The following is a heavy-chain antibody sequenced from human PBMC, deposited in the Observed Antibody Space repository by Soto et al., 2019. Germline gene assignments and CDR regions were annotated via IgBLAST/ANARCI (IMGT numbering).Heavy chain of an antibody. CDR3: ARHENGYDYFDY. V-gene: IGHV4-39*01. D-gene: IGHD1-1*01. Sequence: SETLSLTCTVSGGSISSSSYYWGWIRQPPGKGLEWIGSIYYSGSTYYNPSLKSRVTISVDTSKNQFSLKLSSVTAADTAVYYCARHENGYDYFDYWGQGTLVTVSS. J-gene: IGHJ4*02. CDR2: IYYSGST. CDR1: GGSISSSSYY.